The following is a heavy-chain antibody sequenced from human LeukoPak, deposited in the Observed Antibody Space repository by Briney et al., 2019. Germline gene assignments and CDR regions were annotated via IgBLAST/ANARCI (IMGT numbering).Heavy chain of an antibody. D-gene: IGHD2-2*01. CDR3: ARALGDQPDYCYGMDV. Sequence: PGESLTLSCTASGFTFSTYSMNWIRQAPGRGLEWVSSITTSTTIPHIPYPDSVTGRFPISRDNADSSLSLQMSSLRAEDTAVYYCARALGDQPDYCYGMDVWGEGTTVTVSS. V-gene: IGHV3-21*01. CDR2: ITTSTTIPHI. J-gene: IGHJ6*04. CDR1: GFTFSTYS.